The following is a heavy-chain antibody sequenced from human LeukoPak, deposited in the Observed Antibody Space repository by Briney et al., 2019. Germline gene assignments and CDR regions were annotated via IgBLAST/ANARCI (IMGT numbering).Heavy chain of an antibody. CDR2: ISWNSGSI. CDR1: GFTFDDYA. Sequence: GGSLRLSCAASGFTFDDYAMHWVRQAPGKGLEWVSGISWNSGSIGYADSVKGRFTISRDNAKNSLYLQMNSLRAEDTAVYYCASLGITMVRGVAEYFQHWGQGTLVTVSS. D-gene: IGHD3-10*01. CDR3: ASLGITMVRGVAEYFQH. V-gene: IGHV3-9*01. J-gene: IGHJ1*01.